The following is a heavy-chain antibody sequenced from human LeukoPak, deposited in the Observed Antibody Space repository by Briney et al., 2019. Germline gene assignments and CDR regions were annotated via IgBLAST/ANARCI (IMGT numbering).Heavy chain of an antibody. CDR1: GYNFNSYW. J-gene: IGHJ4*02. CDR2: IYPGDSDT. CDR3: VRGRYELLDFDY. Sequence: GESLKISCKGSGYNFNSYWIGWVRQIPGKGLEWMGTIYPGDSDTRYSPPFQGQVTISADKSISTAYLQWKTLKASDTATYYCVRGRYELLDFDYWGRGTLVTVSS. D-gene: IGHD2-2*01. V-gene: IGHV5-51*01.